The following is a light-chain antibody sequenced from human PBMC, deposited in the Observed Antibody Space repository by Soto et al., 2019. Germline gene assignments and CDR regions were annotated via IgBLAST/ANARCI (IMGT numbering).Light chain of an antibody. CDR3: SSYTTSNNRQIV. Sequence: QSVLAQPASVSGPPGQSITISCTGTSSDVGGYNYVSWYQHHPGKAPKLLIYDVSNRPSGISNRFSGSKSDNTASLTISGLQPEDEADYYCSSYTTSNNRQIVLGTGTKVTVL. J-gene: IGLJ1*01. CDR2: DVS. CDR1: SSDVGGYNY. V-gene: IGLV2-14*03.